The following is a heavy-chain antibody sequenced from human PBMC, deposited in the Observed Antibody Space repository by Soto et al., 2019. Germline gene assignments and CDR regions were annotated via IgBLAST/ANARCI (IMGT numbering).Heavy chain of an antibody. CDR2: IYYSGST. CDR1: GGSISSSSYY. D-gene: IGHD3-3*01. CDR3: ARHLQWHRGFLEWLALGWFDP. V-gene: IGHV4-39*01. J-gene: IGHJ5*02. Sequence: SETLSLTCTVSGGSISSSSYYWGWIRQPPGKGLEWIGSIYYSGSTYYNPSLKSRVTISVDTSKNQFSLKLSSVTAADMAVYYCARHLQWHRGFLEWLALGWFDPWGQGTLVTVSS.